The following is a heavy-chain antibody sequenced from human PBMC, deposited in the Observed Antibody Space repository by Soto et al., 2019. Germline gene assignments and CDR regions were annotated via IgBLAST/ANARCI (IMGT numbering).Heavy chain of an antibody. J-gene: IGHJ2*01. CDR3: AGVNVAEFRIAAAGTDWSFDL. D-gene: IGHD6-13*01. V-gene: IGHV1-69*01. CDR2: IIPIFGTA. Sequence: QVQLVQSGAEVKKPGSSVKVSCKASGGTFSSYAISWVRQAPGQGLEWMGGIIPIFGTANYAQKFQGRVTITADESTSTAYMELSSMRSEDTAVYYCAGVNVAEFRIAAAGTDWSFDLWGRGTLVTVSS. CDR1: GGTFSSYA.